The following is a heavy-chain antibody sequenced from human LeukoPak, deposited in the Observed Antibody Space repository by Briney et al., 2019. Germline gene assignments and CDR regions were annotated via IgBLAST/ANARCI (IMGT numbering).Heavy chain of an antibody. Sequence: SETLSLTCTVSGGSVSSGSYYWSWIRQPPGKGLEWIGYIYYSGSTNYNPSLKSRVTISVDTSKNQFSLKLSSVTAADTAVYYCARDRRGGYSYGFDYYYGMDVWGQGTTVTVSS. J-gene: IGHJ6*02. CDR3: ARDRRGGYSYGFDYYYGMDV. CDR1: GGSVSSGSYY. CDR2: IYYSGST. V-gene: IGHV4-61*01. D-gene: IGHD5-18*01.